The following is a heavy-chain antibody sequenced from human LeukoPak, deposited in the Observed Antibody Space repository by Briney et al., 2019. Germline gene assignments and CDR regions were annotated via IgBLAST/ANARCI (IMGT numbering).Heavy chain of an antibody. CDR2: ISAYNGNT. V-gene: IGHV1-18*01. D-gene: IGHD6-19*01. J-gene: IGHJ5*02. CDR1: GYTFTSYG. Sequence: GASVKVSCKASGYTFTSYGISWVRQAHGQGLEWMGWISAYNGNTNYAQKLQGRVTMTTDTSTSTANMELRSLRSDDTAVYYCARVAYSSGWYGQIQSWFDPWGQGTLVTVSS. CDR3: ARVAYSSGWYGQIQSWFDP.